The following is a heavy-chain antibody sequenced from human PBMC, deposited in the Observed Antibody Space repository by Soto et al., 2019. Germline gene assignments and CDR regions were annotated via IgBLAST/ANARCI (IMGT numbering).Heavy chain of an antibody. V-gene: IGHV3-23*01. D-gene: IGHD2-2*01. CDR2: VSGNSGSS. CDR3: VKDTVVVPAAGRGFDY. Sequence: GGSLRLSCVASGFSFSSYAMSWVRQSPGKGLEWVSSVSGNSGSSYYADSGKGRFTISRDNSKNTLFLEMNSLRAEDTAVYYCVKDTVVVPAAGRGFDYWGQGTLVTVSS. J-gene: IGHJ4*02. CDR1: GFSFSSYA.